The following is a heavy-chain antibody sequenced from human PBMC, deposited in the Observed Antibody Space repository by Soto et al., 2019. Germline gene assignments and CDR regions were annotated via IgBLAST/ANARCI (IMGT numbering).Heavy chain of an antibody. J-gene: IGHJ6*02. CDR3: AREIAVAAYYGMDV. CDR1: GFTFSSYA. D-gene: IGHD6-19*01. CDR2: ISYDGSNK. Sequence: GGSLRLSCAASGFTFSSYAMHWVRQAPGKGLEWVAVISYDGSNKYYADSVKGRFTISRDNSKKTLYVQMNSLRVEDTAVYYCAREIAVAAYYGMDVWGQGTTVTVSS. V-gene: IGHV3-30-3*01.